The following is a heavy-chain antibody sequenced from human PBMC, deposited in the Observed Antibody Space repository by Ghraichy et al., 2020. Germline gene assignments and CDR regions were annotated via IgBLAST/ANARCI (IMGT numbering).Heavy chain of an antibody. CDR2: IYYSGST. V-gene: IGHV4-39*01. CDR3: ARNYGSGSYPGHYYYGMDV. J-gene: IGHJ6*02. CDR1: GGSISSSSYY. D-gene: IGHD3-10*01. Sequence: SETLSLTCTVSGGSISSSSYYWGWIRQPPGKGLEWIGSIYYSGSTYYNPSLKSRVTISVDTSKNQFSLKLSSVTAADTAVYYCARNYGSGSYPGHYYYGMDVWGQGTTVTVSS.